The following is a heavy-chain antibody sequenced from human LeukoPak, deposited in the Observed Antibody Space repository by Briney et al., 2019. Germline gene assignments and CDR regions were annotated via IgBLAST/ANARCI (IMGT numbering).Heavy chain of an antibody. V-gene: IGHV1-69*05. Sequence: SVKVSCKASEYTFTSYDISWVRQAPGQGLEWMGGIIPIFGTANYAQNFQGKVTITTDESTSTAYMELSSLRSEDTAVYYCARGGTYYDFDYWGQGTLVTVSS. J-gene: IGHJ4*02. CDR1: EYTFTSYD. D-gene: IGHD1-26*01. CDR3: ARGGTYYDFDY. CDR2: IIPIFGTA.